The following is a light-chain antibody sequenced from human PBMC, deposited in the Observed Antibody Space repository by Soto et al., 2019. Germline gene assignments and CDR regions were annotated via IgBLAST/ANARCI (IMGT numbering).Light chain of an antibody. CDR1: RSDVGRYNY. CDR2: EVT. J-gene: IGLJ3*02. V-gene: IGLV2-14*01. CDR3: SSFTSSNTWV. Sequence: QSALTQPASVSGSPGQSITISCTGTRSDVGRYNYVSWYQQHPGKAPKLMIFEVTNRPSGVSDRFSGSKSANAASLTISGLQAEDEADYYCSSFTSSNTWVFGGGTKLTVL.